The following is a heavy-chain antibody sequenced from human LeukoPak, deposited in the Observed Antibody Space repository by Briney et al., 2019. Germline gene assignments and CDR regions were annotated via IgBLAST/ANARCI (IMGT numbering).Heavy chain of an antibody. J-gene: IGHJ4*02. CDR1: GYTFTAHF. CDR3: ARSPLSYDGFLVY. V-gene: IGHV1-2*06. D-gene: IGHD3-3*01. CDR2: INSNNGGE. Sequence: ASVKVSCKASGYTFTAHFIHWVRQAPGQGLEWMGQINSNNGGEKYAPKFQGRVTVLRETSISTAYMEMSRLRSDDTAVYYCARSPLSYDGFLVYWGQGTLVTVSS.